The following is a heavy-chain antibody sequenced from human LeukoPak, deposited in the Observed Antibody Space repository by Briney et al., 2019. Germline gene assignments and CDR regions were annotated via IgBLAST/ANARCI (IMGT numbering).Heavy chain of an antibody. CDR3: AKGGSGPLYYGMDV. J-gene: IGHJ6*02. D-gene: IGHD6-19*01. V-gene: IGHV3-30*18. CDR1: GFTFSGYG. CDR2: ISYDGSNK. Sequence: GGSLRLSCAASGFTFSGYGMHWVRQAPGKGLEWVAVISYDGSNKYYADSVKGRFTISRDNSKNTLYLQMNSLRAEDTAVYYCAKGGSGPLYYGMDVWGQGTTVTVSS.